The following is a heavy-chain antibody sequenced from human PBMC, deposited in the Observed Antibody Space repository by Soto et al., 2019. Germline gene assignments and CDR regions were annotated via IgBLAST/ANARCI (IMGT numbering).Heavy chain of an antibody. CDR2: IYPGDSDT. D-gene: IGHD6-19*01. CDR1: GYSFTSYW. Sequence: PGESLKISCQGSGYSFTSYWIGWVRQMPGKGLEWMGIIYPGDSDTRYSPSFQGQVTISADKSISTAYLQWSSLKASDTAMYYCARQYSSGQNAYYYYGMDVWGQGTTVTVSS. CDR3: ARQYSSGQNAYYYYGMDV. V-gene: IGHV5-51*01. J-gene: IGHJ6*02.